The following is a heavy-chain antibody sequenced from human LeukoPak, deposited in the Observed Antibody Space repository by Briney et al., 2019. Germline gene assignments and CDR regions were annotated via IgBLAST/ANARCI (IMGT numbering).Heavy chain of an antibody. V-gene: IGHV3-53*01. Sequence: PGGSLRLSCAVSGFTVSSNYMSWVRQAPGEGLEWVSVIYSGSTYYADSVKGRFTISRGNSKNTLYLQMNSLRAEDTAVYYCAKGVGYCSDGVCYYYYYMDVWGKGTTVTV. D-gene: IGHD2-8*01. J-gene: IGHJ6*03. CDR2: IYSGST. CDR3: AKGVGYCSDGVCYYYYYMDV. CDR1: GFTVSSNY.